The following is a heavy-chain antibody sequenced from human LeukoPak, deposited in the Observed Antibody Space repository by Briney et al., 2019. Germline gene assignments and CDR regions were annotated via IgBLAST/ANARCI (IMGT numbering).Heavy chain of an antibody. V-gene: IGHV3-74*01. CDR3: AKDDILTGYRFQH. J-gene: IGHJ1*01. Sequence: GGSLRLSCAASGFTFSTYWMHWVRQAPGKGLMWVSRINTDGSSTSYADSVKGRFTSSRDNAKNTLYLQMNSLRAEDTAVYYCAKDDILTGYRFQHWGQGTLVTVSS. D-gene: IGHD3-9*01. CDR1: GFTFSTYW. CDR2: INTDGSST.